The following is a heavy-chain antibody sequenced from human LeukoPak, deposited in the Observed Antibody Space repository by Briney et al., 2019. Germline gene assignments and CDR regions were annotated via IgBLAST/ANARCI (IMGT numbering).Heavy chain of an antibody. CDR2: ISSSSSAI. CDR3: ARVRRDDILTGYYLYYFDY. J-gene: IGHJ4*02. Sequence: GGSLRLSCAASGFTFSSYSMNWVRQAPGKGLEWVSYISSSSSAIYYADSVKGRFTISRDNAKNSLYLQMNSLRDEDTAVYYCARVRRDDILTGYYLYYFDYWGQGTLVTVSS. CDR1: GFTFSSYS. V-gene: IGHV3-48*02. D-gene: IGHD3-9*01.